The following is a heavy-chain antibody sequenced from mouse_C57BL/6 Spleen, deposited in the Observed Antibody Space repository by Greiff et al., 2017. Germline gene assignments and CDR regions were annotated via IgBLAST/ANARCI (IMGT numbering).Heavy chain of an antibody. CDR3: ARRVTTVVATDWYFDV. D-gene: IGHD1-1*01. J-gene: IGHJ1*03. V-gene: IGHV1-50*01. CDR1: GYTFTSYW. Sequence: QVQLQQSGAELVKPGASVKLSCKASGYTFTSYWMQWVKQRPGQGLEWIGEIDPSDSYTNYNQKFKGKATLTVDTSSSTAYMQLSSLTSEDSAVYYCARRVTTVVATDWYFDVWGTGTTVTVSS. CDR2: IDPSDSYT.